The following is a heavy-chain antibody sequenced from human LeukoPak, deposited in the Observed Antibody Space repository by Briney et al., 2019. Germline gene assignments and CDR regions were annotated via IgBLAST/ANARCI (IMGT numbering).Heavy chain of an antibody. CDR1: GASISSYY. CDR2: IYYSART. D-gene: IGHD5-12*01. Sequence: PSETLSLTCTVSGASISSYYWSSTRQPPGNGLEWLGYIYYSARTNYNPSLKSRVTISVDTSKNQFSLKLSSVTTARTAVYFCARSLHIGATLRYFDYWGQGTLVTVSP. J-gene: IGHJ4*02. CDR3: ARSLHIGATLRYFDY. V-gene: IGHV4-59*01.